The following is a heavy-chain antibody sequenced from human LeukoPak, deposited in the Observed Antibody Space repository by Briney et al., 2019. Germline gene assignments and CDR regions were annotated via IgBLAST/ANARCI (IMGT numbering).Heavy chain of an antibody. Sequence: GGSLRLSCTASGFTFADYAMSWFRQAPGKGLEWVAVISYDGSNKYYADSVKGRFTISRDNSKNTLYLQMNSLRAEDTAVYYCARDRHYDILTGYYSWGQGTLVTVSS. V-gene: IGHV3-30*04. CDR3: ARDRHYDILTGYYS. CDR2: ISYDGSNK. D-gene: IGHD3-9*01. CDR1: GFTFADYA. J-gene: IGHJ4*02.